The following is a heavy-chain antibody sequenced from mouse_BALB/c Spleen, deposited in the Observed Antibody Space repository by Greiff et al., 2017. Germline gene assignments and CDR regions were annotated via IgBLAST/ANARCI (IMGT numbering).Heavy chain of an antibody. CDR2: ISSGGSYT. V-gene: IGHV5-6*01. D-gene: IGHD2-3*01. Sequence: EVQLQESGGDLVKPGGSLKLSCAASGFTFSSYGMSWVRQTPDKRLEWVATISSGGSYTYYPDSVKGRFTISRDNAKNTLYLQMSSLKSEDTAMYYCARRGDGYYAYWGQGTLVTVSA. CDR1: GFTFSSYG. J-gene: IGHJ3*01. CDR3: ARRGDGYYAY.